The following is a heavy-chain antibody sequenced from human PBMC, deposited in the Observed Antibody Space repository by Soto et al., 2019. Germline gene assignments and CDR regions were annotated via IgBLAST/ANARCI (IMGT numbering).Heavy chain of an antibody. D-gene: IGHD3-22*01. J-gene: IGHJ6*02. Sequence: GGSLRLSCAASGFTFSSYDMSWVRQAPGKGLEWVSAISGSGGSTYYADSVKGRFTISRDNSKNTLYLQMNSLRAEDTAVYYCAKSGDITMIVVFIIGHHGMDVWVQGTTFTVSS. V-gene: IGHV3-23*01. CDR1: GFTFSSYD. CDR3: AKSGDITMIVVFIIGHHGMDV. CDR2: ISGSGGST.